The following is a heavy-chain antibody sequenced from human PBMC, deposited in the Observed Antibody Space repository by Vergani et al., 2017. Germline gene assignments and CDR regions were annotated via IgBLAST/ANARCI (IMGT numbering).Heavy chain of an antibody. CDR1: GGSISSSSYY. J-gene: IGHJ6*02. CDR3: ARHSIEVVPAAYYYYYGMDV. CDR2: IYYSGST. Sequence: QLQLQESGPGLVKPSETLSLTCTVSGGSISSSSYYWGWIRQPPGKGLEWIGSIYYSGSTYYNPSLKSRVTISVDTSKNQFSLQLSTVTAADTAVYYCARHSIEVVPAAYYYYYGMDVWGQGTTVTVSS. D-gene: IGHD3-22*01. V-gene: IGHV4-39*01.